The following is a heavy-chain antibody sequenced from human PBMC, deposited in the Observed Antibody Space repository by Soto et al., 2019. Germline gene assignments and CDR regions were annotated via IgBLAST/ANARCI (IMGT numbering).Heavy chain of an antibody. D-gene: IGHD1-26*01. CDR1: GGSISSSNW. CDR2: IYHSGST. Sequence: SETLSLTCAVSGGSISSSNWWSWVRQPPGKGLEWIGEIYHSGSTNYNPSLKSRVTISVDKSKNQFSLKLSSVTAADTAVYYCARDRAFVSGSYRGYYYGMDVWGQGTTVTVSS. J-gene: IGHJ6*02. CDR3: ARDRAFVSGSYRGYYYGMDV. V-gene: IGHV4-4*02.